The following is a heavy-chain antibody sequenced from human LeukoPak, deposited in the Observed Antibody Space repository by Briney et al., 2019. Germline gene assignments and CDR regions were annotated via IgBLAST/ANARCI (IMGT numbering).Heavy chain of an antibody. V-gene: IGHV3-23*01. CDR1: GFTFSNYA. D-gene: IGHD6-19*01. J-gene: IGHJ4*02. CDR2: VTARADST. CDR3: AKGPIAVPGKFDY. Sequence: HPGGSLRLSCAASGFTFSNYAMSWVRQAPGKGLEWVSGVTARADSTYYADSVKGRFTISRDNSKNTLYLKMNSLRAEDTAVYYCAKGPIAVPGKFDYWGQGTLVTVSS.